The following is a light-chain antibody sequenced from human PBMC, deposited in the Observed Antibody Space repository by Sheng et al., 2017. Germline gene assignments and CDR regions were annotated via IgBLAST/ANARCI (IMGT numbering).Light chain of an antibody. CDR1: QSVSAY. CDR3: QQYGSSPQT. Sequence: EIVLTQSPGTLSLSPGERATLSCRASQSVSAYLAWYQQKLGQAPRLLIYDASKRATDVPARFSGGGSGTDFTLTISRLEPEDFAVYYCQQYGSSPQTFGQGTKVEIK. J-gene: IGKJ1*01. V-gene: IGKV3-20*01. CDR2: DAS.